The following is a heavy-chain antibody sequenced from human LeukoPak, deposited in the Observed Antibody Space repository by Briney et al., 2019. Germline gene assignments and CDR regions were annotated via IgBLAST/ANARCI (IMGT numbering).Heavy chain of an antibody. Sequence: GGSLRLSCAASGFTFSSYGMHWVRQAPGKGLEWVAVIWYDGSNKYYADSVKGRFTISRDNSKNTLYLQMNSLRAEDTAMYYCARAGYCSSTSCYGRYYYYYGMDVWGKGTTVTVSS. CDR3: ARAGYCSSTSCYGRYYYYYGMDV. J-gene: IGHJ6*04. V-gene: IGHV3-33*01. D-gene: IGHD2-2*01. CDR1: GFTFSSYG. CDR2: IWYDGSNK.